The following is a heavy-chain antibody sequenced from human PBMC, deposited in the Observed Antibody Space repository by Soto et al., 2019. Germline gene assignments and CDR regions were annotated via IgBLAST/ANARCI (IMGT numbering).Heavy chain of an antibody. D-gene: IGHD6-19*01. CDR1: GFTFSSYG. CDR3: AKDREYSSGWYVTLGTGFDY. V-gene: IGHV3-30*18. Sequence: GGSLRLSCAASGFTFSSYGMHWVRQAPGKGLEWVAVISYDGSNKYYADSVKGRFTISRDNSKNTLYLQMNSLRAEDTAVYYCAKDREYSSGWYVTLGTGFDYWGQGTLVTVSS. J-gene: IGHJ4*02. CDR2: ISYDGSNK.